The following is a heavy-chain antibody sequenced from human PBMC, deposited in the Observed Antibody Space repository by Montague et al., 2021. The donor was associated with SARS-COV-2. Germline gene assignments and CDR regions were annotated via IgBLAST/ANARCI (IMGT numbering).Heavy chain of an antibody. J-gene: IGHJ5*02. Sequence: IYYSGSTYYNPSLKSRVTISVDTSTNQFSLKLSSVTAADTAVYYCARLGGSDIVRMVCAIKGWFDPGGQGTRVTVSS. CDR2: IYYSGST. D-gene: IGHD2-8*01. CDR3: ARLGGSDIVRMVCAIKGWFDP. V-gene: IGHV4-39*01.